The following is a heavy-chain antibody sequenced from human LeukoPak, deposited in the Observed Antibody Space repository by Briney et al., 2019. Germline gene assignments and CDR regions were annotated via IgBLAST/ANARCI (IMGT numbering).Heavy chain of an antibody. CDR2: IYYSGST. D-gene: IGHD4-17*01. J-gene: IGHJ3*02. CDR3: ARANDYGDYVASAFDI. V-gene: IGHV4-34*01. Sequence: PSETLSLTCAVYGGSFSGYYWSWIRQPPGKGLEWIGSIYYSGSTYYNPSLKSRVTISVDTSKNQFSLKLSSVTAADTAVYYCARANDYGDYVASAFDIWGQGTMVTVSS. CDR1: GGSFSGYY.